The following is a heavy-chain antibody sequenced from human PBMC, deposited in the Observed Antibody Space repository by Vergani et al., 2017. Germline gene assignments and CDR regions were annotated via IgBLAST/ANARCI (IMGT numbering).Heavy chain of an antibody. CDR1: GGTFSSYA. J-gene: IGHJ6*02. CDR3: ARAGYCSGTSCYTDYYYGMDV. CDR2: IIPIFGTA. V-gene: IGHV1-69*12. Sequence: QVQLVQSGAEVKKPGSSVKVSCKASGGTFSSYAISWVRQAPGQGLEWMGGIIPIFGTANYAQKFQGRVTITADESTSTAYMELSSLRSEDTAVYYCARAGYCSGTSCYTDYYYGMDVWGQGTTVTVSS. D-gene: IGHD2-2*02.